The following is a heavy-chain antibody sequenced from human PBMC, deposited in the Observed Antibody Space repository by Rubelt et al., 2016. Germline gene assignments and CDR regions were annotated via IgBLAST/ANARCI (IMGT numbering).Heavy chain of an antibody. V-gene: IGHV3-74*02. Sequence: EVQVVESGGGLVQPGGSLRLSCAVSGFTFSSYWMHWVRQAPGEGLVWVSRINSDGSTTNYADSVKGRFTISRDNARNTLYLQMNSLRAEDTAVYYCGRLNVAGTQWGQGTLVTVSS. CDR1: GFTFSSYW. CDR2: INSDGSTT. CDR3: GRLNVAGTQ. J-gene: IGHJ4*02.